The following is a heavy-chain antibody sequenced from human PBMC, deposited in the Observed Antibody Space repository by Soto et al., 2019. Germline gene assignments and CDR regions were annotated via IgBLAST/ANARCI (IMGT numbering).Heavy chain of an antibody. J-gene: IGHJ4*02. V-gene: IGHV4-30-2*01. CDR1: GGSISSGGYS. D-gene: IGHD6-6*01. CDR2: IYHSGST. CDR3: ARAGQLSGPFDY. Sequence: SETLSLTCAVSGGSISSGGYSWSWIRQPPGKGLEWIGYIYHSGSTYYNPSLKSRVTISVDRSKNQFSLKLSSVTAADTAVYYCARAGQLSGPFDYWGQGTLVTVSS.